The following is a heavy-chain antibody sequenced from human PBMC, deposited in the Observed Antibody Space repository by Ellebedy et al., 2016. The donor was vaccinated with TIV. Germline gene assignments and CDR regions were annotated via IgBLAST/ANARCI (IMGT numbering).Heavy chain of an antibody. D-gene: IGHD3-10*01. CDR3: ARAGSYLSEAVFY. V-gene: IGHV3-7*01. CDR2: IKKDGSQK. Sequence: GGSLRLXCAASGFTFSNDWMNWVRQAPGKGLEWVATIKKDGSQKYYVDSVKGRFTISRDNAKNTLYLQMDSLRAEDTAVYYCARAGSYLSEAVFYWGQGTLVTVSP. J-gene: IGHJ4*02. CDR1: GFTFSNDW.